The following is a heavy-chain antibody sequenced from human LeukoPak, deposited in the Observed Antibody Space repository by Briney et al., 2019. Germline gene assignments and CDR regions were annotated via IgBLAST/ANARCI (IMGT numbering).Heavy chain of an antibody. Sequence: ASVKVSCKASGYTFTSYGISWVRQAPGQGLEWMGWISAYNGNTNYAQKLQGRVTMTTDTSTSTTYMELRSLRSGDTAVYYCARMVNKGDWFDPWGQGTLVTVSS. J-gene: IGHJ5*02. V-gene: IGHV1-18*01. CDR1: GYTFTSYG. CDR3: ARMVNKGDWFDP. D-gene: IGHD4-23*01. CDR2: ISAYNGNT.